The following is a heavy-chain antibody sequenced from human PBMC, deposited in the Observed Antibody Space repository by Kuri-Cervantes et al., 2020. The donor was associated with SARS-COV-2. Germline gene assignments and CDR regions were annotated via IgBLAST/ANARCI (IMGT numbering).Heavy chain of an antibody. CDR3: AKDWLPDDAFDI. Sequence: GESLKISCAASGFTFSSYAMSWVRQAPGKGLEWVSAISGSGGSTYYADSVKGRFTISRDNSKNTLYLQMNSLRAEDTAVYYCAKDWLPDDAFDIWGQGTTVTVSS. CDR2: ISGSGGST. V-gene: IGHV3-23*01. CDR1: GFTFSSYA. D-gene: IGHD6-19*01. J-gene: IGHJ3*02.